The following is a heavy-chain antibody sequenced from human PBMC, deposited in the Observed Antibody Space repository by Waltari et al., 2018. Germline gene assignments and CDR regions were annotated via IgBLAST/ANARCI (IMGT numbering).Heavy chain of an antibody. V-gene: IGHV4-38-2*01. D-gene: IGHD6-19*01. CDR1: GFAISSSYY. CDR3: ARPRKIAGAGPFDY. Sequence: QVQLQESGPGLVKPSETLSLTCAVSGFAISSSYYWAWLRQPPGTGREWIGSIFHSGSTYLNPSPKSRVTMSVDTSKNQVSLKLSSATAADTAVYYCARPRKIAGAGPFDYWGQGTLVTVSS. J-gene: IGHJ4*02. CDR2: IFHSGST.